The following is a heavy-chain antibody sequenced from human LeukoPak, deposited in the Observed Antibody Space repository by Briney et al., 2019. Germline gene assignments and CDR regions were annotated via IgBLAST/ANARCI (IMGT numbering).Heavy chain of an antibody. D-gene: IGHD5-12*01. CDR2: ISSGSVSL. J-gene: IGHJ5*01. Sequence: PGGSLRLSCAASGFAYSSYTMNWVRQAPGKGLEWVSSISSGSVSLYYADSVKGRFTISRDNAKNSLYLQMDSLRAEDTAVYYCARRGYSGSDPPDSWGQGTLVTVSS. CDR3: ARRGYSGSDPPDS. CDR1: GFAYSSYT. V-gene: IGHV3-21*01.